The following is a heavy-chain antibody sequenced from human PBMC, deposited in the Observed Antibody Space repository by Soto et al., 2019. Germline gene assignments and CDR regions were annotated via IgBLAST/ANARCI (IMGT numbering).Heavy chain of an antibody. CDR2: ISAYNGNT. D-gene: IGHD2-2*01. CDR1: GYICTCYV. Sequence: GSVQVSRMGSGYICTCYVSSWLRQPPAQGRAWMGWISAYNGNTHYAQKLRGRVAKTIDTSLRTAYMEPRSLSSDDTAVYYCARRLACCSSSSCYLGDDYWGQGTLVTVSS. J-gene: IGHJ4*02. V-gene: IGHV1-18*01. CDR3: ARRLACCSSSSCYLGDDY.